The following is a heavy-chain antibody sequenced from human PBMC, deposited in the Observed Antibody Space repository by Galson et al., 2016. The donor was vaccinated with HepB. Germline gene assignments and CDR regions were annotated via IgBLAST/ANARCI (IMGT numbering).Heavy chain of an antibody. V-gene: IGHV1-2*04. D-gene: IGHD6-6*01. J-gene: IGHJ6*02. Sequence: SVKVSCKASGYTFTGYYMHWVRQAPGQGLEWMGWINPNSGGTNYAQKFQGWVTMTRDTSTSTAYMELSRLRSDDTAVYYCAREGGYSSSSGYFYYGMDVWGQGTTVTVAS. CDR2: INPNSGGT. CDR1: GYTFTGYY. CDR3: AREGGYSSSSGYFYYGMDV.